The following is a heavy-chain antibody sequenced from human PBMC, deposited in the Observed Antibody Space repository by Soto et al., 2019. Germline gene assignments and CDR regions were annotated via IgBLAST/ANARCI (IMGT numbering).Heavy chain of an antibody. CDR1: GGSISSGGYY. Sequence: SETLSLTCTVSGGSISSGGYYWSWIRQHPGKGLEWIGYIYYSGSTYYNPSLKSRVTISVDTSKNQFSLKLSSVTAADTAVYYCARVGTLQTFDYWGQGTLVTVSS. D-gene: IGHD1-1*01. CDR2: IYYSGST. V-gene: IGHV4-31*03. J-gene: IGHJ4*02. CDR3: ARVGTLQTFDY.